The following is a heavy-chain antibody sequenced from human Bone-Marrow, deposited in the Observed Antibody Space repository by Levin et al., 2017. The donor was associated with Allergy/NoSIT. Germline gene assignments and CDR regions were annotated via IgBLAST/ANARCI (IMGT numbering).Heavy chain of an antibody. J-gene: IGHJ4*02. CDR3: ARGWGYCSGGSCYSAFDY. V-gene: IGHV4-34*01. CDR2: INHSGST. D-gene: IGHD2-15*01. CDR1: GGSFSGYY. Sequence: SETLSLTCAVYGGSFSGYYWSWIRQPPGKGLEWIGEINHSGSTNYNPSLKSRVTISVDTSKNQFSLKLSSVTAADTAVYYCARGWGYCSGGSCYSAFDYWGQGTLVTVSS.